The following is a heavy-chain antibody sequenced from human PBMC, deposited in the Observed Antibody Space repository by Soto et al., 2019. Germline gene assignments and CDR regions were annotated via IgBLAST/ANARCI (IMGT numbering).Heavy chain of an antibody. CDR1: GGSFSGYY. V-gene: IGHV4-34*01. D-gene: IGHD5-18*01. CDR3: AREGYSYAYDY. Sequence: QVQLQQWGAGLLKPSETLSLTCAVYGGSFSGYYWSWIRQPPGKGLEWIGEINHSGCTNYNPSLKSRVTISVDTSKNQFSLRLSSVTAADTAVYYCAREGYSYAYDYWGQGTLVTVSS. CDR2: INHSGCT. J-gene: IGHJ4*02.